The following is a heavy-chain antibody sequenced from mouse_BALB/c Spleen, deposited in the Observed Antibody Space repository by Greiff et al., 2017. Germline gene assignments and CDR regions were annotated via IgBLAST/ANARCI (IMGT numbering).Heavy chain of an antibody. Sequence: EVHLVESGPGLVKPSQSLSLTCTVTGYSITSDYAWNWIRQFPGNKLEWMGYISYSGSTSYNPSLKSRISITRDTSKNQFFLQLNSVTTEDTATYYCASHELAYPSSMDYWGQGTSVTVSS. V-gene: IGHV3-2*02. D-gene: IGHD2-10*01. CDR3: ASHELAYPSSMDY. CDR2: ISYSGST. CDR1: GYSITSDYA. J-gene: IGHJ4*01.